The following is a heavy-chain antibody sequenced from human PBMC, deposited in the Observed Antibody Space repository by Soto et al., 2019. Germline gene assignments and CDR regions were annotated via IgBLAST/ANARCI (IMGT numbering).Heavy chain of an antibody. CDR3: ARSIVVVRDPYYYYGMDV. D-gene: IGHD3-22*01. J-gene: IGHJ6*02. V-gene: IGHV4-31*03. CDR1: GGSISSGGYY. Sequence: SETLSLTCTVSGGSISSGGYYWSWIRQHPGKGLEWIGYIYYSGSTYYNPSLKSRVTISVDTSKNQFSLKLSSVTAADTAVYYCARSIVVVRDPYYYYGMDVWGQGTTVTVS. CDR2: IYYSGST.